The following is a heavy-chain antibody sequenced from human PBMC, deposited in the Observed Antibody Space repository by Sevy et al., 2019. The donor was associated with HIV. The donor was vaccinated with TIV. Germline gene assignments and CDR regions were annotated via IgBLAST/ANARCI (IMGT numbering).Heavy chain of an antibody. CDR3: AKDDYADHVGGNFDY. D-gene: IGHD4-17*01. CDR1: GFTFRNYA. Sequence: GWCLRLSCAASGFTFRNYAMSCVRQAPGKGLEWVSGISGTGRTTYYADSVKGRFTISRDNSKNTLHLQMNSLRAEDTAVYYCAKDDYADHVGGNFDYWGQGTLVTVSS. J-gene: IGHJ4*02. CDR2: ISGTGRTT. V-gene: IGHV3-23*01.